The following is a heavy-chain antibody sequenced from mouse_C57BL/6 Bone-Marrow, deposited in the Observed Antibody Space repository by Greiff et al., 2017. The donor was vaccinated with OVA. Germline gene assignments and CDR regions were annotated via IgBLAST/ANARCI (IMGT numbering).Heavy chain of an antibody. CDR1: GFTFSSYG. CDR3: AKEGYYDYDAWFAY. V-gene: IGHV5-6*01. Sequence: EVKLVESGGDLVKPGGSLKLSCAASGFTFSSYGMSWVRQTPDKRLEWVATISSGGSYTYYPDSVKGRFTISRDNAKNTLYLQMSGLKAEDTAMYYCAKEGYYDYDAWFAYWGQGTLVTVSA. D-gene: IGHD2-4*01. CDR2: ISSGGSYT. J-gene: IGHJ3*01.